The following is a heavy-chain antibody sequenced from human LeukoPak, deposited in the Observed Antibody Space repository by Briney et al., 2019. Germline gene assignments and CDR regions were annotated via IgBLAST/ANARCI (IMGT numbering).Heavy chain of an antibody. D-gene: IGHD3-3*01. CDR1: GFTTNY. V-gene: IGHV3-66*02. CDR2: IYSGDTT. CDR3: ARDLWDATGY. J-gene: IGHJ4*02. Sequence: PGGSLRLSCAVSGFTTNYMSWVHQAPGKGLEWVSVIYSGDTTYYADPVRGRFTISRDISKNTLYLQMNSLRPEDTAVYHCARDLWDATGYWGQGTLVTVSS.